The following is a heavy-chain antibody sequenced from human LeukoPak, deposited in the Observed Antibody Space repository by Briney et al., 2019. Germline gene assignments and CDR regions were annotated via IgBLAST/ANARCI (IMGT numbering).Heavy chain of an antibody. D-gene: IGHD5-12*01. V-gene: IGHV4-61*01. Sequence: SETLSLTCIASGGSVSSGSYYWSWIRQPPGKGLEWIGCIYNSVRTNYNPSLKSRVTISVDTSKNQLSLKLSSVTAADTAVYFCVRDLVATIDHYYYGMDVWGQGTTVTVSS. CDR3: VRDLVATIDHYYYGMDV. J-gene: IGHJ6*02. CDR1: GGSVSSGSYY. CDR2: IYNSVRT.